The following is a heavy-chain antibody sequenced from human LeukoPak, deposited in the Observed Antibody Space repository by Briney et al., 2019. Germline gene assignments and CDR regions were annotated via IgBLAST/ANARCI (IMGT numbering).Heavy chain of an antibody. J-gene: IGHJ4*02. V-gene: IGHV1-69*04. D-gene: IGHD6-13*01. CDR3: AREVHIAAAGTWGVDY. Sequence: SVKVSCKASGGTFSSYAISWVRQAPGQGLEWMGRIIPILGIANYAQKFQGRVTITADKSTSTAYMELSSLRSEDTAVYYCAREVHIAAAGTWGVDYWGQGTLVTVSS. CDR2: IIPILGIA. CDR1: GGTFSSYA.